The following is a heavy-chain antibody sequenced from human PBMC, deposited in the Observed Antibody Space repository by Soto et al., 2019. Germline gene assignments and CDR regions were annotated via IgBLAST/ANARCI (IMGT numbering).Heavy chain of an antibody. D-gene: IGHD6-13*01. J-gene: IGHJ4*02. CDR2: ISYDGSNK. CDR3: ARDLGTGYSIRRFFDY. V-gene: IGHV3-30-3*01. CDR1: GFTFSSYA. Sequence: GGSLRLSCAASGFTFSSYAMHWVRQAPGKGLEWVAVISYDGSNKYYADSVKGRFTISRDNSKNTLYLQMNSLRAEDTAVYYCARDLGTGYSIRRFFDYWGQGTLVTVSS.